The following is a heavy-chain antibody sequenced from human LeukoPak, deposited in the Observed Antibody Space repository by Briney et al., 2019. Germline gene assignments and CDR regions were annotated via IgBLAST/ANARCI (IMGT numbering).Heavy chain of an antibody. Sequence: PSETLSLTCAVYGGSFSGYYWSWIRQPPGKGLEWIGEINHSGSTNYNPSLKSRVTISVDTSKNQFSLKLSSVTAADTAVYYCARGSGWYGHFDYWGQGTLLTVSS. V-gene: IGHV4-34*01. J-gene: IGHJ4*02. CDR3: ARGSGWYGHFDY. D-gene: IGHD6-19*01. CDR1: GGSFSGYY. CDR2: INHSGST.